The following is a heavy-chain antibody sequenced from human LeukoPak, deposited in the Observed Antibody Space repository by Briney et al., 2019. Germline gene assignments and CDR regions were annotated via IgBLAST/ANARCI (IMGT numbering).Heavy chain of an antibody. CDR1: GFTFSSYG. Sequence: GGSLRLSCAASGFTFSSYGMHWVRQAPGKGLEWLAVIWYDGTNKYYADSVKGRFTISRDNSKNTLFLQMNSLRVEDTAVYYCARAAYDSSGYLTLWGQGTLVTVSS. V-gene: IGHV3-33*01. CDR2: IWYDGTNK. J-gene: IGHJ4*02. CDR3: ARAAYDSSGYLTL. D-gene: IGHD3-22*01.